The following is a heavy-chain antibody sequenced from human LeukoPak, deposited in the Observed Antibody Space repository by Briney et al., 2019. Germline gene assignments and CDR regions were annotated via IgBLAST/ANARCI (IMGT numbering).Heavy chain of an antibody. D-gene: IGHD6-13*01. V-gene: IGHV3-21*01. CDR2: ISTSSGYI. CDR3: ARGWAQQFDP. Sequence: GGSLRLSCAASGFTFSSYSMNWVRQAPGKGLEWVPSISTSSGYIYYADSAKGRFTISRDSAKNSLYLQMSSLRDDDTAVYYCARGWAQQFDPWGQGTLVIVSS. CDR1: GFTFSSYS. J-gene: IGHJ5*02.